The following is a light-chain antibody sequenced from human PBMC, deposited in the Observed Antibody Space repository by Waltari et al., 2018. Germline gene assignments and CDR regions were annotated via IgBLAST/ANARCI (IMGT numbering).Light chain of an antibody. CDR1: KSVLSSYNNKNY. Sequence: DIVLTQSQDSLAVSLGERVTINSKSSKSVLSSYNNKNYLGWYQKRPGQPPKLLITWASTRESGVPDRFSGSGSGTDFTLTISSLQAEDVAVYFCRQCYTFPYTFGQGTKLEIK. CDR3: RQCYTFPYT. J-gene: IGKJ2*01. V-gene: IGKV4-1*01. CDR2: WAS.